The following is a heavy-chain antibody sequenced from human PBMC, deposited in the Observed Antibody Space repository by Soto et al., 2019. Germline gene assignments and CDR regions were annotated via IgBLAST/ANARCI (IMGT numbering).Heavy chain of an antibody. CDR1: EFPFSKHW. Sequence: GGSRRPSVAASEFPFSKHWLSCVRQAPGKGLEWVADIKPDGSDKYYVDSVKGRFTISRDNARHSVYLQMNSLRAEDTAMYYCARGHYGRDYWGQGTPVTVSS. CDR3: ARGHYGRDY. J-gene: IGHJ4*02. CDR2: IKPDGSDK. V-gene: IGHV3-7*01. D-gene: IGHD4-17*01.